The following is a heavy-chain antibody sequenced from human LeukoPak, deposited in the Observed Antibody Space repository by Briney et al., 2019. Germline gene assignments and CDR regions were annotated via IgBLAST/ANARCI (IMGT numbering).Heavy chain of an antibody. D-gene: IGHD6-13*01. CDR1: GDSIGSGTYY. CDR2: IYTSGST. CDR3: ARGYSSSWYYFDY. Sequence: SETLSLTCTVSGDSIGSGTYYWSWIRQPAGKGLEWIGRIYTSGSTNYNPSLKSRVTISVDTSKNQFSLKLSSVTAADTAVYYCARGYSSSWYYFDYWGQGTLVTVSS. V-gene: IGHV4-61*02. J-gene: IGHJ4*02.